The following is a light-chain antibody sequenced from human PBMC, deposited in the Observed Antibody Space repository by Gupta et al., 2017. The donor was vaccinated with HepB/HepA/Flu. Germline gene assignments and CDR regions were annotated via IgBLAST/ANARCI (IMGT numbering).Light chain of an antibody. CDR2: DAS. CDR3: QQRCTLKT. CDR1: QSIGNY. V-gene: IGKV3-11*01. Sequence: EIVLTQSPATLSLSPGERATLSCRASQSIGNYLAWFQQKPGQAPRLIIYDASTRATGIPARFSGGGYGKDFTLTSSRRENEDFAVYYGQQRCTLKTFGRGTMVDVK. J-gene: IGKJ4*01.